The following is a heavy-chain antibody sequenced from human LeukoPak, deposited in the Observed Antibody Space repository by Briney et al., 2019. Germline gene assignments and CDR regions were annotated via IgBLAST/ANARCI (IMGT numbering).Heavy chain of an antibody. V-gene: IGHV3-74*01. J-gene: IGHJ5*02. CDR2: INSEGINT. D-gene: IGHD3-22*01. CDR1: GFTFSNYW. Sequence: GGSLRLSCAASGFTFSNYWMHWVRQAPGKGLVWVSRINSEGINTSYADSVKGRFTISRDNAKNTLNLQMNSLRAEDTAVYYCARDLGQYYDTSDNWFDPWGQGTLVTVSS. CDR3: ARDLGQYYDTSDNWFDP.